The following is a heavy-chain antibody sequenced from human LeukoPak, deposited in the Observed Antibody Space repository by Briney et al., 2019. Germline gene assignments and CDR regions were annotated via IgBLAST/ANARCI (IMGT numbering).Heavy chain of an antibody. CDR3: ARVPHTGIAARPYYYYGMDV. J-gene: IGHJ6*02. CDR1: GFTFSSYG. V-gene: IGHV3-30*03. CDR2: ISYDGSNK. D-gene: IGHD6-6*01. Sequence: GRSLRLSCAASGFTFSSYGIHWVRQAPGKGLEWVAVISYDGSNKYYADSVKGRFTISRDNSKNTLYLQMNSLRAEDTAVYYCARVPHTGIAARPYYYYGMDVWGQGTTVTASS.